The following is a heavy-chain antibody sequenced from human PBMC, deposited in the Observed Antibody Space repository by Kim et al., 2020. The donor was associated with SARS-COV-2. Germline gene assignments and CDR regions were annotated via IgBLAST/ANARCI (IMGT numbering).Heavy chain of an antibody. CDR2: IGGGGRDT. CDR1: GFTFSSYA. Sequence: GGSLRLSCAASGFTFSSYAMIWVRQVPGKGLEWVSSIGGGGRDTYYADSVKGRFTISRDNSKNTVDLQMNSLRDEDTALYYCVKAFTIGTRPELWGQGTMVTVSS. CDR3: VKAFTIGTRPEL. D-gene: IGHD1-7*01. J-gene: IGHJ4*02. V-gene: IGHV3-23*01.